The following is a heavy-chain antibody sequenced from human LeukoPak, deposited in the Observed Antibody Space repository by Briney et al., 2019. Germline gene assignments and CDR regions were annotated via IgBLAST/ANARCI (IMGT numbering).Heavy chain of an antibody. V-gene: IGHV4-39*01. D-gene: IGHD2-21*01. Sequence: SETLCLTCTVSGGSVSSSSYYWGWIRQSPGKGLEWIGTLYYSGSTYYNPSLKSRVTMSMDMSKNQFSLRLSSVTAADTALYYCARCGDNVHYYYSYMDVWGTGTTVAVSS. J-gene: IGHJ6*03. CDR3: ARCGDNVHYYYSYMDV. CDR1: GGSVSSSSYY. CDR2: LYYSGST.